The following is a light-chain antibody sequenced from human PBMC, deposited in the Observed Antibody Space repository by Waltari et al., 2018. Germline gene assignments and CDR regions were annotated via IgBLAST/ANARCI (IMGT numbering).Light chain of an antibody. Sequence: QAGLTQPPSVSKGLRQTATLTCTGNSNNVGNEGAAWLQQHQGHPPKLLSFRNNNRPSGISERFSASRSGNTASLTITGLQAEDEADYYYSAWDSSISVWVFGGGTKLTVL. CDR3: SAWDSSISVWV. V-gene: IGLV10-54*01. CDR2: RNN. J-gene: IGLJ3*02. CDR1: SNNVGNEG.